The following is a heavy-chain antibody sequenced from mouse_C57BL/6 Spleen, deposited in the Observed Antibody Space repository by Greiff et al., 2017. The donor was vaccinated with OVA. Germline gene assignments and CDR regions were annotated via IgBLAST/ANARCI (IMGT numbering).Heavy chain of an antibody. Sequence: QVQLQQPGAELVMPGASVKLSCKASGYTFTSYWMHWVKQRPGQGLEWIGEIDPSDSYTNYNHKFKGKSTLTVDKSSSTAYMQLSSLTSEDSAVYYCARSDGSTHPSDYWGQGTTLTVSS. D-gene: IGHD1-1*01. CDR2: IDPSDSYT. CDR3: ARSDGSTHPSDY. J-gene: IGHJ2*01. CDR1: GYTFTSYW. V-gene: IGHV1-69*01.